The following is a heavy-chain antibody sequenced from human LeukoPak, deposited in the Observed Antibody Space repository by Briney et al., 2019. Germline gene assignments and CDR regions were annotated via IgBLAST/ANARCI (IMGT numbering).Heavy chain of an antibody. V-gene: IGHV3-30-3*01. Sequence: PGRSLRLSCAASGFTFSSYAMHWVRQAPDKGLEWVAVISYDGSNKYYADSVKGRFTISRDNSKNTLYLQMNSLRAEDTAVYYCARDSSSGWYYLDYRGQGTLVTVSS. CDR1: GFTFSSYA. CDR2: ISYDGSNK. D-gene: IGHD6-19*01. CDR3: ARDSSSGWYYLDY. J-gene: IGHJ4*02.